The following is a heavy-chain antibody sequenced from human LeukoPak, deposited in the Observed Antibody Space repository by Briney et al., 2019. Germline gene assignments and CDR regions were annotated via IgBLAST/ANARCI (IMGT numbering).Heavy chain of an antibody. D-gene: IGHD3-22*01. J-gene: IGHJ4*02. CDR2: IYSGGST. V-gene: IGHV3-53*04. CDR3: VYFDAIMATGDY. Sequence: GGSLRLSCAASGFTVSSDHMNWVRQAPGKGLEWVSVIYSGGSTYYADSAKGRFTISRHDSQNTLYLQMNSLRADDTAVYYCVYFDAIMATGDYWGQGTLVTVSS. CDR1: GFTVSSDH.